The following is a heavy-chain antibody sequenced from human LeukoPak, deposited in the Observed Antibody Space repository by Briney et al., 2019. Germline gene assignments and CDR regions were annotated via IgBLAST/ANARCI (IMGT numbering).Heavy chain of an antibody. CDR2: IYTSGNT. J-gene: IGHJ5*02. D-gene: IGHD6-13*01. Sequence: PSETLSLTCTASGVSISGYYLSWIRQPAGKGLEWIARIYTSGNTNYNPSLRSRVTMSLDTSKSQFSLKLSSVTAADTAVYYCARDGAGTSGWFDPWGPGNLVTV. CDR3: ARDGAGTSGWFDP. CDR1: GVSISGYY. V-gene: IGHV4-4*07.